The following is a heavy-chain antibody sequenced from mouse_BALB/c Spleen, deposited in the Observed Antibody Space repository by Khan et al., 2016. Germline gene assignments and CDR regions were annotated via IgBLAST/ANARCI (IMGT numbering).Heavy chain of an antibody. Sequence: EVPLQESGPGLVKPSQSLSLTCTVTGYSITSAYAWNWIRQFPGNRLEWMGYISYSGSTSYNPSLKSRISITRDTSKNQFFLQLNSVTSEDTATYSCARSDYVDKDAMDYWGQGTSVTVSS. V-gene: IGHV3-2*02. CDR2: ISYSGST. CDR3: ARSDYVDKDAMDY. CDR1: GYSITSAYA. J-gene: IGHJ4*01. D-gene: IGHD2-13*01.